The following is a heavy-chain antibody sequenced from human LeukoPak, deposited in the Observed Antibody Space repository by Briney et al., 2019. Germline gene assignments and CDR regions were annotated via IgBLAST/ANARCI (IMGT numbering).Heavy chain of an antibody. CDR2: IYHSGST. CDR1: GGSISSYY. Sequence: SETLSLTCTVSGGSISSYYWSWIREPPGKGLEWIGYIYHSGSTNYNPSLKSRVTMSVDTSKNQFSLKLSSVTAADTAVYYCASSSISGSSYWGQGTLVTVSS. V-gene: IGHV4-59*12. D-gene: IGHD6-19*01. J-gene: IGHJ4*02. CDR3: ASSSISGSSY.